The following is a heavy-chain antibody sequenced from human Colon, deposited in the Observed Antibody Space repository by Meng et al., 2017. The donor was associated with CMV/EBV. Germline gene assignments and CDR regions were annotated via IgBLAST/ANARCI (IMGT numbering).Heavy chain of an antibody. CDR3: ARDRNWIFDY. V-gene: IGHV3-74*03. J-gene: IGHJ4*02. Sequence: GESLKISCAASGFPFSSDVMHWVRQAPGKGLVWVARINHDGTFPTYVDSVKGRFTISRDNAKDTLYLQMNSLRAEDTAAYYCARDRNWIFDYWGRGTLVTVSS. CDR1: GFPFSSDV. CDR2: INHDGTFP. D-gene: IGHD1-1*01.